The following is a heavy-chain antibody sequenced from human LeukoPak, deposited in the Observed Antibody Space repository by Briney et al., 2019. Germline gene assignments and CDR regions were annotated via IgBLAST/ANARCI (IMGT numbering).Heavy chain of an antibody. CDR1: GFPFYSYW. Sequence: PGGSLRLSCTASGFPFYSYWMTWVRQTPGKGLEWVANIRHDGSTKYYVDSVKGRFTISRDNSMNTLYLQMNSLRAEDTAVYYCAQPLPRSPETAAARAFGNWGQGSLVTVSS. V-gene: IGHV3-7*03. J-gene: IGHJ4*02. CDR3: AQPLPRSPETAAARAFGN. CDR2: IRHDGSTK. D-gene: IGHD6-13*01.